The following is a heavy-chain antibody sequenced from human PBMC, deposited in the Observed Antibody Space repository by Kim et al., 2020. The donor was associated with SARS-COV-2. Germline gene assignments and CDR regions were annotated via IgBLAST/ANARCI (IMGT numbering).Heavy chain of an antibody. CDR1: GFTFSSYS. V-gene: IGHV3-21*01. CDR2: ISSSSSYI. CDR3: VCGTFDYGDLYFDY. D-gene: IGHD4-17*01. Sequence: GGSLRLSCAASGFTFSSYSMNWVRQAPGKGLEWVSSISSSSSYIYYADSVKGRFTISRDNAKNSLYLQMNSLRAEDTAVYYCVCGTFDYGDLYFDYWGQGTLVTVSS. J-gene: IGHJ4*02.